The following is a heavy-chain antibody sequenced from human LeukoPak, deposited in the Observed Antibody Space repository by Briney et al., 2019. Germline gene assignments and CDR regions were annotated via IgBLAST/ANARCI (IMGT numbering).Heavy chain of an antibody. CDR1: GYTLTELS. Sequence: ASVKVSCKVSGYTLTELSMHWVRQAPGKGLEWMGGFDPEDGETIYAQKFQGRVTMTRDTSISTAFMELSRLTSDDTAVYYCARVKTMIIVVSLFDYWGQGTLVTVSS. CDR3: ARVKTMIIVVSLFDY. J-gene: IGHJ4*02. V-gene: IGHV1-24*01. CDR2: FDPEDGET. D-gene: IGHD3-22*01.